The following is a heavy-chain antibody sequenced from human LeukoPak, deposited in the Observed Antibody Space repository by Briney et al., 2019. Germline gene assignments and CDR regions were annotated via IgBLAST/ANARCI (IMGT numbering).Heavy chain of an antibody. J-gene: IGHJ6*03. CDR3: ARGLMSIAAQYYMDV. Sequence: SETLSLTCAVYGGSFSGYYWSWIRQPPRKGLEWVGEINHSGSTNYNPSLKSRVTITVDTSKNQFYLKLSSVTAADTAVYYCARGLMSIAAQYYMDVWGKGTTVTVSS. CDR1: GGSFSGYY. D-gene: IGHD6-6*01. CDR2: INHSGST. V-gene: IGHV4-34*01.